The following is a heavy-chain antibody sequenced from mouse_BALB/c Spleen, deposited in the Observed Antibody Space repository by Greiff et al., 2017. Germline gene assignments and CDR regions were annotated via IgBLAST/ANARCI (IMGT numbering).Heavy chain of an antibody. CDR3: ARDGTNYFDY. CDR2: INSNGGST. Sequence: EVQLVESGGGLVQPGGSLKLSCAASGFTFSSYGMSWVRQTPDKRLELVATINSNGGSTYYPDSVKGRFTISRDNAKNTLYLQMSSLKSEDTAMYYCARDGTNYFDYWGQGTTLTVSA. CDR1: GFTFSSYG. V-gene: IGHV5-6-3*01. D-gene: IGHD4-1*01. J-gene: IGHJ2*01.